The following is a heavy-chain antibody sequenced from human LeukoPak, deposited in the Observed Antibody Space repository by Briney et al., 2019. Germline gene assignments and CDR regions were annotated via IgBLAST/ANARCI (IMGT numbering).Heavy chain of an antibody. J-gene: IGHJ3*01. CDR3: ARTIDGNRSVFDV. Sequence: SETLSLTCTVSGGSISSGGYYWSWIRQHPGKGLEWIGYIYYSGSTYYNPSLKSRVTMSIDTSKNQFSLELSSVTAADTAVYYCARTIDGNRSVFDVWGQGTMVTVSS. D-gene: IGHD4-23*01. CDR2: IYYSGST. CDR1: GGSISSGGYY. V-gene: IGHV4-31*03.